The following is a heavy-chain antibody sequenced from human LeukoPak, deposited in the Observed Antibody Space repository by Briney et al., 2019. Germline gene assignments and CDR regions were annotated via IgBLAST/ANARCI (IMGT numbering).Heavy chain of an antibody. CDR1: GFTFSSYA. J-gene: IGHJ3*02. CDR2: ISDFSNTP. D-gene: IGHD3-22*01. V-gene: IGHV3-23*01. Sequence: GGSLRLSCAASGFTFSSYAMNWVRQAPGQGREGVSSISDFSNTPHYADSVKGRFTISKDNSKNTLYLQMNSLRAEDTAVYYCAKDPYYYDSSGYYFTGAFDIWGQGTMVTVSS. CDR3: AKDPYYYDSSGYYFTGAFDI.